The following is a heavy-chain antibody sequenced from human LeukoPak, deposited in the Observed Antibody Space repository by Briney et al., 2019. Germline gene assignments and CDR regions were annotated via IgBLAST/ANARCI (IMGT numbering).Heavy chain of an antibody. Sequence: PSETLSLTCTVSGGSISSSSYYWGWIRQPPGKGLEWIGSIYYSGSTYYNPSLKSRVTISVDTSKNQFSLKLSSVTAADTAVYYCARVRGDIAARGFIDYWGQGTLVTVSS. J-gene: IGHJ4*02. D-gene: IGHD6-6*01. CDR2: IYYSGST. CDR3: ARVRGDIAARGFIDY. V-gene: IGHV4-39*07. CDR1: GGSISSSSYY.